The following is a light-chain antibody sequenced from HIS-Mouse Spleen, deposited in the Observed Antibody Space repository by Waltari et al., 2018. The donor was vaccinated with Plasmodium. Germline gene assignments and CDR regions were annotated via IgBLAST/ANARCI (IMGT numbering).Light chain of an antibody. CDR2: DVS. CDR3: SSYTSSSTRV. J-gene: IGLJ3*02. CDR1: SSDVGGYNY. Sequence: QSALTQPASVSGSPGQSITISCTGTSSDVGGYNYVSWYQQHPGKAPKLMIYDVSNRPYVVSNRFSGSKSGNTASLTISGLQAEDEADYYCSSYTSSSTRVFGGGTKLTVL. V-gene: IGLV2-14*03.